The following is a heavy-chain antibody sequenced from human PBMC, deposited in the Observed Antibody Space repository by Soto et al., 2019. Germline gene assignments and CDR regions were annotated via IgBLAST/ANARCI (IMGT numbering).Heavy chain of an antibody. CDR2: IIPIFGTA. CDR1: GGTFSSYA. J-gene: IGHJ6*02. V-gene: IGHV1-69*13. Sequence: ASVKVSCKASGGTFSSYAISWVRQAPGQGLEWMGGIIPIFGTANYAQKFQGRVTITADESTSTAYMELSSLRSEDTAVYYCARGYSSGWDYYYGMDVWGQGTTVTVSS. CDR3: ARGYSSGWDYYYGMDV. D-gene: IGHD6-19*01.